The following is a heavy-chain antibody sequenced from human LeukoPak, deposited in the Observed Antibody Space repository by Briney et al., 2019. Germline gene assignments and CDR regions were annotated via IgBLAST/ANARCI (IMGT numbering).Heavy chain of an antibody. D-gene: IGHD3-16*01. CDR2: IIPIFGTA. CDR3: ARDPVNWGQDSGTFDI. V-gene: IGHV1-69*13. Sequence: SVKVSCKASGGTFSSYAISWVRQAPGQGLEWMGGIIPIFGTANYAQKFQGRVTITADESTSTAYMELSSLRSEDTAVYYCARDPVNWGQDSGTFDIWAKGQWSPSLQ. CDR1: GGTFSSYA. J-gene: IGHJ3*02.